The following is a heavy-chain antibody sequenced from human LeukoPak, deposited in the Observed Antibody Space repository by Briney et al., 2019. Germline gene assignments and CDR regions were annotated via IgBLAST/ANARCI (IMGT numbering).Heavy chain of an antibody. J-gene: IGHJ4*02. CDR3: AKDLFRVVDTAMAIDY. Sequence: GGSLRLSCAASGFTFSSYGMHWVRQAPGKGLEWVAFIRYDGSNKYYADSVKGRFTISRDNSKNTLYLQMNSLRAEDTAVYYCAKDLFRVVDTAMAIDYWGQGTLVTVSS. D-gene: IGHD5-18*01. V-gene: IGHV3-30*02. CDR1: GFTFSSYG. CDR2: IRYDGSNK.